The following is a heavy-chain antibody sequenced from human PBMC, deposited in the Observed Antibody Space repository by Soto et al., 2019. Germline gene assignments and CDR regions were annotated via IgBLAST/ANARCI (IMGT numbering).Heavy chain of an antibody. Sequence: QVQLVQSGAEVKKPGSSVKVSCKASGGTFGTYDISWVRQAPGQGLAWMGGIIPLFGTANYAQTFQGRVTITADKSTTTAYMELSRLRSEDSAIYYCARRHFYYGMDVWGQGTTVTVSS. CDR1: GGTFGTYD. V-gene: IGHV1-69*06. CDR2: IIPLFGTA. CDR3: ARRHFYYGMDV. J-gene: IGHJ6*02.